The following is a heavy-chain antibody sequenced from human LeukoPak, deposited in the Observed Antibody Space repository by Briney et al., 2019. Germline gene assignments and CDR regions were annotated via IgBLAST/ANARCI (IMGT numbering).Heavy chain of an antibody. Sequence: GGSLRLSCAASGFTFSSYGMHWVRQAPGKGLEWVAFIRYDGSNKYYADSVKGRFTISRDNSKNTLYLQMNSLRAEDTAVYYCARGGEYCSSTSCYTASDPWGQGTLVTVSS. CDR1: GFTFSSYG. V-gene: IGHV3-30*02. D-gene: IGHD2-2*02. CDR2: IRYDGSNK. J-gene: IGHJ5*02. CDR3: ARGGEYCSSTSCYTASDP.